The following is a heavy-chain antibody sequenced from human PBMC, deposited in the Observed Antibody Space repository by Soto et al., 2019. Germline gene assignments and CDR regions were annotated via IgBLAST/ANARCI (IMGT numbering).Heavy chain of an antibody. D-gene: IGHD6-6*01. J-gene: IGHJ6*03. CDR3: ARLAAHTYYYYYYMDV. CDR1: GYSFTSYW. Sequence: GESLKISCKGSGYSFTSYWIGWVRQMPGKGLEWMGIIYPGDSDTRYSPSFQGQVTISADKSISTAYLQWSSLTASDTAMYYCARLAAHTYYYYYYMDVWGKGTTVTVSS. V-gene: IGHV5-51*01. CDR2: IYPGDSDT.